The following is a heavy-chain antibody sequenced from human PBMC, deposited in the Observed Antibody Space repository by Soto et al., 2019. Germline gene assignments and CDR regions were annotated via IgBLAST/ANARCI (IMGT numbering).Heavy chain of an antibody. V-gene: IGHV3-30*18. Sequence: RLSCGVAGVTSGSYGLHCVIKAPGKGLEWVAVISYDGSNKYYADSVKGRFTISRDNSKNTLYLQMNSLRAEDTAVYYCAKGVIAAAGTHYYSGTAVWGQGTTVTVSS. CDR1: GVTSGSYG. J-gene: IGHJ6*02. D-gene: IGHD6-13*01. CDR3: AKGVIAAAGTHYYSGTAV. CDR2: ISYDGSNK.